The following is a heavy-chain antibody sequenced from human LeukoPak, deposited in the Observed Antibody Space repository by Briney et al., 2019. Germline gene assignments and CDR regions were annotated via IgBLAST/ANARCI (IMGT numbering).Heavy chain of an antibody. Sequence: PGGSLRLSCAASGFTFSSYSMSWVRQAPGKGLEWVSAISGSGGSTYYADSVKGRFTISRDNSKNTLYLQMNSLRAEDTAVYYCAKERPSNAPFRWRDSSGYYDWGQGTLVTVSS. V-gene: IGHV3-23*01. CDR1: GFTFSSYS. CDR3: AKERPSNAPFRWRDSSGYYD. D-gene: IGHD3-22*01. CDR2: ISGSGGST. J-gene: IGHJ4*02.